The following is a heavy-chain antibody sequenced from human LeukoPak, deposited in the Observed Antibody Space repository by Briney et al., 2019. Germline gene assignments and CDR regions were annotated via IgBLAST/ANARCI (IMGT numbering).Heavy chain of an antibody. D-gene: IGHD6-6*01. Sequence: PSETLSLTCTLSGGSISTYFWSWIWQPPGKGLEWIGYMYYSGSTNYNPSLKSRVTISVDTSKNQFSLKLSSVTAADTAVYYCARAPRFGSSYGMDVWGQGTTVTVSS. J-gene: IGHJ6*02. CDR1: GGSISTYF. CDR3: ARAPRFGSSYGMDV. V-gene: IGHV4-59*01. CDR2: MYYSGST.